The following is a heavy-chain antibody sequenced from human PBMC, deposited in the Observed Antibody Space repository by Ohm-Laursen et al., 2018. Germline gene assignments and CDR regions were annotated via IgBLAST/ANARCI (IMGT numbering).Heavy chain of an antibody. CDR3: ARGLWWFDP. CDR2: IYHSGST. CDR1: GYSISSGYF. Sequence: GTLSLTCAVSGYSISSGYFWGWTRQPPGKGLEWIGTIYHSGSTYYNPSLKSRVTISVDTSKNQFSLKLSSVTAADTALYYCARGLWWFDPWGQGTLVTVSS. V-gene: IGHV4-38-2*01. J-gene: IGHJ5*02.